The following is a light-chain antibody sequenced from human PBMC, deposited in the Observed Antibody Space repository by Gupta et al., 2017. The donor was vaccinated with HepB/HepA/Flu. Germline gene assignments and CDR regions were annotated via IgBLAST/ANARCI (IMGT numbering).Light chain of an antibody. V-gene: IGKV3-11*01. J-gene: IGKJ3*01. CDR2: DAS. Sequence: EFVLTQSPATQTLSPRERVTLSGRASESVSSYLDWYQQKSGQAPRLLIEDASNRATRIPPSFSGSGSGTDFTLTSSSLEPEDFAVYYCQQRSSLFTFGPGTKVDIK. CDR3: QQRSSLFT. CDR1: ESVSSY.